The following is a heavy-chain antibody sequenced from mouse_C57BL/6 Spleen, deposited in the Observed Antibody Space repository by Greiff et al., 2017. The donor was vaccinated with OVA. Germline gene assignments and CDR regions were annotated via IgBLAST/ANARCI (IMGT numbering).Heavy chain of an antibody. CDR3: EREGGLYYDYDRGFDY. D-gene: IGHD2-4*01. V-gene: IGHV1-53*01. CDR1: GYTFTSYW. CDR2: INPSNGGT. J-gene: IGHJ2*01. Sequence: QVQLQQPGTELVKPGASVKLSCKASGYTFTSYWMHWVKQRPGQGLEWIGNINPSNGGTNYNEKFKSKATLTVDKSSSTAYMQLSSLTSEDSAVYYCEREGGLYYDYDRGFDYWGQGTTLTVSS.